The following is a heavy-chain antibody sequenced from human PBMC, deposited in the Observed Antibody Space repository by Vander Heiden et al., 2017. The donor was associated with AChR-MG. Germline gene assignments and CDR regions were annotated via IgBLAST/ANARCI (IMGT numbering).Heavy chain of an antibody. D-gene: IGHD1-26*01. CDR2: ISWNSGSI. CDR1: GFTFDDYA. J-gene: IGHJ3*02. CDR3: AKDSGSYFSAFDI. V-gene: IGHV3-9*01. Sequence: EVQLVESGGGLVQPGRSLSLSCAASGFTFDDYAMHWVRQAPGKGLEWVSGISWNSGSIGYADSVKGRFTISRDNAKNSLYLQMNSLRVEDTALYYCAKDSGSYFSAFDIWGQGTMVTVSS.